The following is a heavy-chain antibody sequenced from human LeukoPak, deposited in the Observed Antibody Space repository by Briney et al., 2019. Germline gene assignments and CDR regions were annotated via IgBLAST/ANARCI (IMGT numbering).Heavy chain of an antibody. V-gene: IGHV4-4*07. D-gene: IGHD3-3*01. J-gene: IGHJ4*02. Sequence: SETLSPTCTVSGGSISSYYWSWIRQPAGKGLEWIGRIYTSGSTNYNPSLKSRVTMSVDTSKNQFSLKLSSVTAADTAVYYCARQYYDFWTRRFGYYFDYWGQGTLVTVSS. CDR3: ARQYYDFWTRRFGYYFDY. CDR1: GGSISSYY. CDR2: IYTSGST.